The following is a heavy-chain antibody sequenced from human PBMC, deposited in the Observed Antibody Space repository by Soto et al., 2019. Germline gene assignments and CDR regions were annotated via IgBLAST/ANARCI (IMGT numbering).Heavy chain of an antibody. Sequence: EVQLEESGGGLVQPGGSLRLCCVASGFTFNYYWMHWVRQAPGKGLVWVSRIQSDGSSPDYVDSVKGRFTISRDNAKNTLYLQMNNLRAEDTAVYYCARGGDPDYWGQGTLVTVSS. CDR3: ARGGDPDY. J-gene: IGHJ4*02. V-gene: IGHV3-74*01. D-gene: IGHD2-21*02. CDR2: IQSDGSSP. CDR1: GFTFNYYW.